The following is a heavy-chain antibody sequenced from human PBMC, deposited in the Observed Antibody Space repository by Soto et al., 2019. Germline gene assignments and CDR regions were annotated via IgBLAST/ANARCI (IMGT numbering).Heavy chain of an antibody. CDR3: ARAPLAAGGDAFDI. CDR2: IWCDGINK. J-gene: IGHJ3*02. V-gene: IGHV3-33*01. D-gene: IGHD6-13*01. Sequence: GGSLRLSCAASGFTFSSYGMHWVRQAPGKGLEWVAVIWCDGINKYYADSVKGRFTISRDNSKNTLYLQMNSLRAEDTAVYYCARAPLAAGGDAFDIWGQGTMVTVSS. CDR1: GFTFSSYG.